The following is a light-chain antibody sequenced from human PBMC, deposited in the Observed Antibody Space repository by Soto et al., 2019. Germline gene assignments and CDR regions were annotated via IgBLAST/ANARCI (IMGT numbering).Light chain of an antibody. V-gene: IGKV3-15*01. CDR3: QQYNNWPPIT. CDR1: QSVSSSY. J-gene: IGKJ5*01. Sequence: ELVLTQSPGTLSLSPGERATLSCRASQSVSSSYLAWYQQKPGQAPRLLIYGASTRATGIPARFSDSGSGTEFTLTISSLQSEDFAVYYCQQYNNWPPITFGQGTRLEIK. CDR2: GAS.